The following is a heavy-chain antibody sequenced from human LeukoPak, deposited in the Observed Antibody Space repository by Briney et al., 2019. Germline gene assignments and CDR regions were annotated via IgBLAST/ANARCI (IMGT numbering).Heavy chain of an antibody. J-gene: IGHJ4*02. CDR3: ARERSVVADY. Sequence: GGSLRLSCVASGFTFSDYSTNWVRQAPGKGLEWVSAIGSTSTFISYADSVRGRFTISRDNAENSLYLQMNSLRAEDTAIYFCARERSVVADYWGQGTLVTVP. CDR2: IGSTSTFI. D-gene: IGHD2-21*01. V-gene: IGHV3-21*01. CDR1: GFTFSDYS.